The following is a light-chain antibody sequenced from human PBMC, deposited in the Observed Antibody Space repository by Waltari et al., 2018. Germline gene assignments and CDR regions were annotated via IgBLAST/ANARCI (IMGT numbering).Light chain of an antibody. CDR1: SSDVGGYNY. V-gene: IGLV2-8*01. Sequence: QSALTQPPSASGSPGQSATISCTGTSSDVGGYNYVYWYQQHPGKAPKLIIYDVIKRPSGVPDRFSCSKSGNTASLTVSGLQAEDEADYYCSSYAGSSNHVFATGTKVTVL. CDR3: SSYAGSSNHV. J-gene: IGLJ1*01. CDR2: DVI.